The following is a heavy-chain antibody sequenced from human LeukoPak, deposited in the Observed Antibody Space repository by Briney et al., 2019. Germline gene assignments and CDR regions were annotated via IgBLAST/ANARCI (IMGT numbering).Heavy chain of an antibody. Sequence: SGTLSLTCAVSGGFISSGNWWGWFRQPPGKGLEWIGEIHHSVGTNYNPSLKSRVAVSMDKSKNQFSLRVTSVTAADTAMYYCARKGPATIADYWGQGTLVTVSS. CDR1: GGFISSGNW. CDR2: IHHSVGT. V-gene: IGHV4-4*02. D-gene: IGHD4-11*01. CDR3: ARKGPATIADY. J-gene: IGHJ4*02.